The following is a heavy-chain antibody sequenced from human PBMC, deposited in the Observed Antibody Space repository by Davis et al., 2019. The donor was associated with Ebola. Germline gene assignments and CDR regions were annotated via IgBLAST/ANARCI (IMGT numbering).Heavy chain of an antibody. D-gene: IGHD1-26*01. V-gene: IGHV3-48*03. CDR3: ARERGELDY. CDR2: ISSSGSTI. J-gene: IGHJ4*02. CDR1: GFTFSSYQ. Sequence: GESLKISCAASGFTFSSYQMNCVRQAPGKGLEWVSYISSSGSTIYYADSVKGRFTISRDNAKNSLYLQMNSLGAEDTAVYYCARERGELDYWGQGTLVTVSS.